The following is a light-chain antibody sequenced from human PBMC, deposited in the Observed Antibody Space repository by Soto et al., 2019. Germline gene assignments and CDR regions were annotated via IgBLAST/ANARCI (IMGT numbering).Light chain of an antibody. CDR1: TSDVGRYNY. V-gene: IGLV2-14*01. J-gene: IGLJ1*01. CDR3: NSYTSSSTYV. Sequence: QSALTQPASVSGPPGQSITISCTGTTSDVGRYNYVSWYQQHPGKAPKLIIYDVSNRPSGVSNRFSGSKSGNTASLTISGLQAEDEADYYCNSYTSSSTYVFGTGTKVTVL. CDR2: DVS.